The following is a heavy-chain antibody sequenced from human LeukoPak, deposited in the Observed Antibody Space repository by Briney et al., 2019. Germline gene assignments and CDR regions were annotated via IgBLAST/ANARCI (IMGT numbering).Heavy chain of an antibody. Sequence: SETLSLTCTVSGGSISSYYWSWIRQPPGKGLEWIGYIYYSGSTNYNPSLKSRVTISVDTSKSQFSLKLSSVTAADTAVYYCARDSSGLYYFDYWGQGTLVTVSS. J-gene: IGHJ4*02. CDR1: GGSISSYY. D-gene: IGHD3-22*01. V-gene: IGHV4-59*01. CDR3: ARDSSGLYYFDY. CDR2: IYYSGST.